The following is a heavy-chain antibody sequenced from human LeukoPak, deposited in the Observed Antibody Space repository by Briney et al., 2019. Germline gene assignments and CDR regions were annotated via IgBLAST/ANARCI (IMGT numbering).Heavy chain of an antibody. CDR1: GFTFTSSA. D-gene: IGHD3-10*01. CDR2: IVVGSGNT. V-gene: IGHV1-58*02. Sequence: AASVKVSCKASGFTFTSSAMQWVRQARGQRLEWIGWIVVGSGNTNYVQKFQERVTITRDMSTSTAYMELSRLRSDDTAVYYCARGDPMVRGVTPQNYFDYWGQGTLVTVSS. CDR3: ARGDPMVRGVTPQNYFDY. J-gene: IGHJ4*02.